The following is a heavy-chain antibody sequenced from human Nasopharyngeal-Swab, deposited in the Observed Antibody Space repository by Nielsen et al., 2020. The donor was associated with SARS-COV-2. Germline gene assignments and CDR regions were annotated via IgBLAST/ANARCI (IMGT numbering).Heavy chain of an antibody. V-gene: IGHV3-73*01. CDR2: VRSKANNYAT. CDR1: GFAFSDSA. D-gene: IGHD6-19*01. CDR3: ASSPSRGWYEYHLDN. J-gene: IGHJ4*02. Sequence: GGSLRLSCAASGFAFSDSAMHWVRQASGKGLEWLGRVRSKANNYATSYAASVKGRFTISRDDSKNTAYLQMNSLRAEDTAVYYCASSPSRGWYEYHLDNWGQGTLVTVSS.